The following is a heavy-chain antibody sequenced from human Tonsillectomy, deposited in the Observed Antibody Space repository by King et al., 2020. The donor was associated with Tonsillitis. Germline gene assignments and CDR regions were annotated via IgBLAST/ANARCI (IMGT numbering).Heavy chain of an antibody. Sequence: VQLVESGGGLVKPGGSLRLSCAASGFTFSTYSMNWVRQAPGKGLEWVSCMNSGSTSIYYADSVKGRFTMSRDNAKNSLYLQMNSLRAEDTAVYYCAIEGEGSGSYSLFDYWGQGTLVTVSS. CDR1: GFTFSTYS. J-gene: IGHJ4*02. V-gene: IGHV3-21*01. CDR2: MNSGSTSI. CDR3: AIEGEGSGSYSLFDY. D-gene: IGHD3-10*01.